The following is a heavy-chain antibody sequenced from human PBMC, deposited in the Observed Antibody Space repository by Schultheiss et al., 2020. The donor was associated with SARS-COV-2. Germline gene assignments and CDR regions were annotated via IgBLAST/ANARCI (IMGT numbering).Heavy chain of an antibody. J-gene: IGHJ6*02. D-gene: IGHD3-9*01. CDR1: RYTFTKYF. CDR3: ASANYDILTGYYYYGMDV. Sequence: ASVKVSCQASRYTFTKYFTQWVRQATGQGLEWMGWMNPNSGNTGYAQKFQGRVTMTRDTSISTAYMELSRLRSDDTAVYYCASANYDILTGYYYYGMDVWGQGTTVTVSS. CDR2: MNPNSGNT. V-gene: IGHV1-8*01.